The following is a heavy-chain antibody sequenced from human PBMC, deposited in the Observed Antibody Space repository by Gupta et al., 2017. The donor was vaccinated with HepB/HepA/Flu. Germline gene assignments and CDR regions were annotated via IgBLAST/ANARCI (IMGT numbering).Heavy chain of an antibody. CDR1: GDSSINPPYY. CDR3: ARVSLTGVYRGYFDS. J-gene: IGHJ4*02. V-gene: IGHV4-39*02. D-gene: IGHD7-27*01. CDR2: IYYSGSA. Sequence: LQLQESAPGLVKPSETLSLTCSVSGDSSINPPYYWGWVRQPPGKGLEWIGGIYYSGSADYNAPLKSRVTISVDTSKNQFSLKLTSVTAADTAMYYCARVSLTGVYRGYFDSWGQGTLVTVSS.